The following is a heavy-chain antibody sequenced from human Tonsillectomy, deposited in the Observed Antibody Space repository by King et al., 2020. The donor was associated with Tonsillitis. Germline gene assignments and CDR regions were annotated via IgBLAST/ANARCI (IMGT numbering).Heavy chain of an antibody. J-gene: IGHJ6*02. V-gene: IGHV3-15*01. CDR3: TTDLTYYDFWSGYFPGSYYYYYGMDV. CDR1: GFTFSNAW. D-gene: IGHD3-3*01. Sequence: VQLVESGGGLVKPGGSLRLSCAASGFTFSNAWMSWVRQAPGKGLEWVGRIKSKTDGGTTDYAAPVKGRFTISRDDSKNTLYLQMNSLKTEDTAVYYYTTDLTYYDFWSGYFPGSYYYYYGMDVWGQGTTVTVSS. CDR2: IKSKTDGGTT.